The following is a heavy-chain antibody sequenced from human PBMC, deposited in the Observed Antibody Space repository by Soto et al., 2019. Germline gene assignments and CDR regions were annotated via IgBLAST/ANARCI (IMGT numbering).Heavy chain of an antibody. Sequence: PGGSLRLSCAASGFTFSSYAMSWVRQAPGKGLEWVSAISGSGGSTYYADSVKGRFTISRDNSKNTLYLQMNSLRAEDTAVYYCAKDSAKVVVPAAIDPYYYYYGMDVWGQGTTVTVSS. CDR2: ISGSGGST. D-gene: IGHD2-2*02. CDR1: GFTFSSYA. CDR3: AKDSAKVVVPAAIDPYYYYYGMDV. J-gene: IGHJ6*02. V-gene: IGHV3-23*01.